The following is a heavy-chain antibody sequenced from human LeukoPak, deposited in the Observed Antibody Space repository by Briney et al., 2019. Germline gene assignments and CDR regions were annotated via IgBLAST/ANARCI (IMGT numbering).Heavy chain of an antibody. J-gene: IGHJ4*02. CDR3: AREAPCGSDCSYYPDY. CDR1: GFTFRSYV. Sequence: PGGSLRLSCAASGFTFRSYVMHWVRQAPGKGLVWGSRINGDGSSTSYADSVKGRFTISRDNAKNTLYLQMNSLRAEDTAVYYCAREAPCGSDCSYYPDYWGQGTLVTVSS. CDR2: INGDGSST. D-gene: IGHD2-21*02. V-gene: IGHV3-74*01.